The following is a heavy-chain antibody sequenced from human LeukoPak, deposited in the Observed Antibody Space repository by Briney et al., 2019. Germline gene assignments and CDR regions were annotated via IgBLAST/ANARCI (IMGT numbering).Heavy chain of an antibody. Sequence: GGSLRLSCAVSGFTFSNYWMSWVRQGPGKGLEWVANINQDGSEKYYVDSVKGRFTISRDNARNSLYLQMNSLRAEDTAVYYCARKGGSKVRVVIMDAFDMWGQGTMVTVSS. CDR1: GFTFSNYW. D-gene: IGHD3-10*01. CDR3: ARKGGSKVRVVIMDAFDM. J-gene: IGHJ3*02. V-gene: IGHV3-7*05. CDR2: INQDGSEK.